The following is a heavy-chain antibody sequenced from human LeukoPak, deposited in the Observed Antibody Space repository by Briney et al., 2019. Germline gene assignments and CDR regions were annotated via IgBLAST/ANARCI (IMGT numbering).Heavy chain of an antibody. V-gene: IGHV3-7*01. Sequence: GGSLRLSCAASGFTFSSYWMSWVRQAPGKGLEWVANIKQDGSEKYYVDSVKGRFTISRDNAKNSLYLQMNSLRAEDTAVYYCAREGRYSGSYEVSAFDIWGQGTMVTVSS. J-gene: IGHJ3*02. D-gene: IGHD3-10*01. CDR3: AREGRYSGSYEVSAFDI. CDR1: GFTFSSYW. CDR2: IKQDGSEK.